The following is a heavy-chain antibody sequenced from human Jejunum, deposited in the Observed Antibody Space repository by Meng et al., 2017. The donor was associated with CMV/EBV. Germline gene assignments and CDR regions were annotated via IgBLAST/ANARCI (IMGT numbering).Heavy chain of an antibody. J-gene: IGHJ4*02. V-gene: IGHV3-53*01. CDR3: ARWYNSSSGFDY. D-gene: IGHD6-6*01. Sequence: SWAASGFTVSSNFMSWVRQAPGKGLEWVSVIYSDDNTYYADSVKGRFTISRDNSKNTLYLQMNSLRAEDTAVYYCARWYNSSSGFDYWGQGTLVTVSS. CDR1: GFTVSSNF. CDR2: IYSDDNT.